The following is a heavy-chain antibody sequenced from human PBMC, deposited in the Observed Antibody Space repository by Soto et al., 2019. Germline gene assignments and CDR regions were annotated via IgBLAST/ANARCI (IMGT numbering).Heavy chain of an antibody. V-gene: IGHV6-1*01. D-gene: IGHD6-13*01. J-gene: IGHJ5*02. CDR2: TYYRSKWYN. CDR1: GDSVSSNSAA. Sequence: PSQTLSLTCAISGDSVSSNSAAWNWIRQSPSRGLEWLGRTYYRSKWYNDYAVSVKSRITINPDTSKNQFSLQLNSVTPEDTAVYYRPREYSRTEDIEYAPPNNWFDPWGQGTLVTVSS. CDR3: PREYSRTEDIEYAPPNNWFDP.